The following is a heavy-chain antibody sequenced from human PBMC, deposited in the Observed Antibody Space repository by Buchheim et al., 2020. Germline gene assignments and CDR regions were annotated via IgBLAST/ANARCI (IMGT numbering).Heavy chain of an antibody. J-gene: IGHJ6*02. V-gene: IGHV3-23*04. CDR3: AKRLGIEAGEGYDMDV. Sequence: EVQLVESGGDLVQPGGSLRLSCAASGFTFSTYAMSWVRQAPGKGLEWVSTISSSGGSTFYADSVKGRFTISRDNSTNTLYLQIKSLRAEDTAVFYCAKRLGIEAGEGYDMDVWGQGTT. CDR2: ISSSGGST. CDR1: GFTFSTYA. D-gene: IGHD6-19*01.